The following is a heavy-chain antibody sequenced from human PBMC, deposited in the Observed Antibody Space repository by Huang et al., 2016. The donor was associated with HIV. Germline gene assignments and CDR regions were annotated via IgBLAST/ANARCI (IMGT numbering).Heavy chain of an antibody. Sequence: QVQLMQFGAEVKKPGSSVKVSCKASGGNFRSHAFSWVRQAPGQGLEWMGGIIPIFGTTNYAQKFQGRVTITADESTRTAYMELSSLRSEDTAIYFCARVLSDYYDSSGYSFDSWGQGTLVTVSS. CDR3: ARVLSDYYDSSGYSFDS. D-gene: IGHD3-22*01. V-gene: IGHV1-69*13. CDR1: GGNFRSHA. J-gene: IGHJ4*02. CDR2: IIPIFGTT.